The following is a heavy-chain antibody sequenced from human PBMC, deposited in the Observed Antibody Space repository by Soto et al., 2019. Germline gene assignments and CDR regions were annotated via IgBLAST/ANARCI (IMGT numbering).Heavy chain of an antibody. CDR2: IQYSGNP. V-gene: IGHV4-59*08. CDR3: ARNPTTVTTSFDP. J-gene: IGHJ5*02. CDR1: GGSIFNYY. D-gene: IGHD4-4*01. Sequence: SETLSLTCTVSGGSIFNYYWSWIRQPPGKALEWIGYIQYSGNPNYNPSLKGRATVSLDTSKNQFSLKLSSVTAADTAVYYCARNPTTVTTSFDPWGQGTLVTVSS.